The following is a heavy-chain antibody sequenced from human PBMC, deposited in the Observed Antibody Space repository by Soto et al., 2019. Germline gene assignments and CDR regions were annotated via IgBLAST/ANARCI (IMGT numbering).Heavy chain of an antibody. CDR3: AKGLLAYYYYYMGV. CDR1: GFTFSRCA. Sequence: PXXSLSLYFAACGFTFSRCAMRWVPQAPGKGLEWVSAISGSGGSTYYADSVKGRFTISRDNPKNTLYLQMSSLRAEDTAVYYCAKGLLAYYYYYMGVWGKGTTVTSP. D-gene: IGHD2-8*02. CDR2: ISGSGGST. J-gene: IGHJ6*03. V-gene: IGHV3-23*01.